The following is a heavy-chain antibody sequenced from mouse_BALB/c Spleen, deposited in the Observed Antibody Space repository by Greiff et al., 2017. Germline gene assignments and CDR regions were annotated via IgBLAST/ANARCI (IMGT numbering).Heavy chain of an antibody. CDR3: ARYYDYERFYYAMDY. Sequence: VQLQESGPGLVKPSQSLSLTCTVTGYSITSDYAWNWIRQFPGNKLEWMGYISYSGSTSYNPSLKSRISITRDTSKNQFFLQLNSVTTEDTATYYCARYYDYERFYYAMDYWGQGTSVTVSS. D-gene: IGHD2-4*01. CDR1: GYSITSDYA. J-gene: IGHJ4*01. V-gene: IGHV3-2*02. CDR2: ISYSGST.